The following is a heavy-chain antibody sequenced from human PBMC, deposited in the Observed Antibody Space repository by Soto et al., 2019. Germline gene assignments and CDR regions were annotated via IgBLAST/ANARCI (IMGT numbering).Heavy chain of an antibody. CDR1: GFTVSSNY. D-gene: IGHD4-17*01. CDR3: ARDYGGNSGFDY. CDR2: IYSGGST. V-gene: IGHV3-53*01. Sequence: WGSLRLFCAASGFTVSSNYMSWVRQAPGKGLEWVSVIYSGGSTYYADSVKGRFTISRDNSKNTLYLQMNSLRAEDTAVYYCARDYGGNSGFDYWGQGTLVTVS. J-gene: IGHJ4*02.